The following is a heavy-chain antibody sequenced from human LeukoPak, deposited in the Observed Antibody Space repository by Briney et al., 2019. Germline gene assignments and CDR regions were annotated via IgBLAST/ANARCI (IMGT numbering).Heavy chain of an antibody. CDR3: ARARGSSWYGWTGLNNWFDP. CDR2: ISAYNGNT. J-gene: IGHJ5*02. D-gene: IGHD6-13*01. Sequence: GASVKVSCKASGYTFTSYGISWVRQAPGQGLEWMGWISAYNGNTNYAQKLQGRVTMTTDTSTSTAYMELRSLRSDDTAVYYCARARGSSWYGWTGLNNWFDPWGQGTLVTVSS. V-gene: IGHV1-18*01. CDR1: GYTFTSYG.